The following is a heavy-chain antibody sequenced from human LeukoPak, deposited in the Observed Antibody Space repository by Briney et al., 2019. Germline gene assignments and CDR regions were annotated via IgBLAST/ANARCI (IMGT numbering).Heavy chain of an antibody. D-gene: IGHD6-19*01. V-gene: IGHV1-18*01. J-gene: IGHJ6*03. Sequence: ASVKVSCKASGYTFTSYGISWVRQAPGQGLEWMGWISAYNGNTNYAQELQGRVTMTTDTSTSTAYMELRSLRSDDTAVYYCARGAYSSGWYPGGYYYYYMDVWGKGTTVTVSS. CDR3: ARGAYSSGWYPGGYYYYYMDV. CDR1: GYTFTSYG. CDR2: ISAYNGNT.